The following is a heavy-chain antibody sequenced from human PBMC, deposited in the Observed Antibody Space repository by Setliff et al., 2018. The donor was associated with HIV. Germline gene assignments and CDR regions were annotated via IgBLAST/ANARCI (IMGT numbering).Heavy chain of an antibody. Sequence: NPSETLSLTCTVSGGSISGSNYYWAWIRQPPGKGLEWIGSSYYSGSTYYNPSLKSRVTISVDTSKNQFSLKLSSVTAADTAIYYCATDTAMLQEGTEFWGQGTLVTVSS. CDR1: GGSISGSNYY. J-gene: IGHJ4*02. CDR3: ATDTAMLQEGTEF. CDR2: SYYSGST. D-gene: IGHD5-18*01. V-gene: IGHV4-39*01.